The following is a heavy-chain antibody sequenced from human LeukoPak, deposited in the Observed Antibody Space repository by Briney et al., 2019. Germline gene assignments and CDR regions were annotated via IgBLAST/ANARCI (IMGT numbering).Heavy chain of an antibody. CDR2: IRYDGSNK. D-gene: IGHD4-17*01. CDR3: AKDKATVTFRGDYFDY. CDR1: GSTFSSYG. V-gene: IGHV3-30*02. Sequence: GGSLRLSCAASGSTFSSYGMHWVRQAPGKGLEWVAFIRYDGSNKYYADSVKGRFTISRDNSKNTLYLQMNSLRAEDTAVYYCAKDKATVTFRGDYFDYWGQGTLVTVSS. J-gene: IGHJ4*02.